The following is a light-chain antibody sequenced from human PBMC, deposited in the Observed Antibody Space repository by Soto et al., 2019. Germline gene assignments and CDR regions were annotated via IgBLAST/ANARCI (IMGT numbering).Light chain of an antibody. Sequence: DIQVTQSPSSLSASVGVRVTITCRASQDIKNYLNWYQRKPGTAPRLLIYAASNLHSGVPSTFSASGSGTDFALNISSLQADDFGTYYCQQGFSLPWTFGQGTKVDIK. J-gene: IGKJ1*01. CDR2: AAS. CDR3: QQGFSLPWT. CDR1: QDIKNY. V-gene: IGKV1-39*01.